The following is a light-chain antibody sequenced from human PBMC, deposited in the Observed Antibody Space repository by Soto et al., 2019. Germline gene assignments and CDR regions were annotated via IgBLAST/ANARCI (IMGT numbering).Light chain of an antibody. V-gene: IGKV3-15*01. J-gene: IGKJ1*01. CDR2: GAS. CDR1: QSVSSN. CDR3: QQDYNWLWT. Sequence: EIVMTQSPATLSVSPGERATLSCRASQSVSSNLAWYQQKPGQAPRLLIYGASTRATGIPARFSGSGSGTEFNLTISSLQSEDFAVYYCQQDYNWLWTFGPGTKVEIK.